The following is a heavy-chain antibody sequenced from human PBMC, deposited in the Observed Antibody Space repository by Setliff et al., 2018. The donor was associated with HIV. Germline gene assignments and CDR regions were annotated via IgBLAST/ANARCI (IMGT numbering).Heavy chain of an antibody. CDR1: GGSISNYY. V-gene: IGHV4-4*09. J-gene: IGHJ4*02. CDR2: IYSTGYT. Sequence: PSETLSLTCTVSGGSISNYYWSWIRQPPGKGLEWIGYIYSTGYTNYHPSLKTRATISLDTSKSQFSLRLTSVTATDTAIYYCARHPREEPQRNYKFGSWGQGTLVTVSS. D-gene: IGHD1-7*01. CDR3: ARHPREEPQRNYKFGS.